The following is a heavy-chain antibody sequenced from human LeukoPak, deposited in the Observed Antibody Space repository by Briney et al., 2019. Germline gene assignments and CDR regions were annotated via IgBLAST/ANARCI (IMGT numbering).Heavy chain of an antibody. CDR2: INHSGST. CDR1: GGSFSGYY. V-gene: IGHV4-34*01. J-gene: IGHJ4*02. D-gene: IGHD3-16*02. CDR3: ARVLLGYDYIWGSYRPRFDY. Sequence: SSETLSLTCAVYGGSFSGYYWSWIRQPPGKGLEWIGEINHSGSTNYNPSLKSRVTISVDTSKNQFSLKLSSVTAADTAVYYCARVLLGYDYIWGSYRPRFDYWGQGTLVTVSS.